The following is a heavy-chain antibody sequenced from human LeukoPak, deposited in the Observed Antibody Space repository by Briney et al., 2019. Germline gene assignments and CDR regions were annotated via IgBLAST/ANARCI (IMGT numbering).Heavy chain of an antibody. CDR2: ISGSGSIT. J-gene: IGHJ4*02. V-gene: IGHV3-23*01. CDR1: GFTFSYYA. CDR3: AKDREIYSNSWYYFDY. D-gene: IGHD6-13*01. Sequence: GGSLRLSCAASGFTFSYYAMSWVRQAPGRGLEWVSGISGSGSITYFADSVKGRFTISRDNSKNTLYLQLNSLRAEDTAVYHCAKDREIYSNSWYYFDYWGQGTLVTVSS.